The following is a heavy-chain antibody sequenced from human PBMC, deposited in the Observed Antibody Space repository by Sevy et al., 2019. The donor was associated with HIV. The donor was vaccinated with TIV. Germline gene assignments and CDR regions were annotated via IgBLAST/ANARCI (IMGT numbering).Heavy chain of an antibody. D-gene: IGHD3-22*01. CDR2: IYSGGST. Sequence: GGSLRLSCAASGFTFSSNYMSWVRQAPGKGLEWVAVIYSGGSTYYADSVKGRFTISRDNYKNTLYLQMNSMKAEDTAVYYYERVALIVTYFDLWGRGTLVTVSS. CDR1: GFTFSSNY. J-gene: IGHJ2*01. V-gene: IGHV3-53*01. CDR3: ERVALIVTYFDL.